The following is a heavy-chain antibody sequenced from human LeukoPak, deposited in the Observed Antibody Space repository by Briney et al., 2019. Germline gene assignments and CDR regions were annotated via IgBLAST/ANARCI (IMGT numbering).Heavy chain of an antibody. CDR1: GYTFTSYA. CDR2: INAGNGNT. V-gene: IGHV1-3*01. CDR3: ARTAAVAGKYFQH. D-gene: IGHD6-19*01. Sequence: GASVKVSCKASGYTFTSYAMHWVRQAPGQRLEWMGWINAGNGNTKYSQKFQGRVTITRDTSASTAYMELSSLRSDDTAVYYCARTAAVAGKYFQHWGQGTLVTVSS. J-gene: IGHJ1*01.